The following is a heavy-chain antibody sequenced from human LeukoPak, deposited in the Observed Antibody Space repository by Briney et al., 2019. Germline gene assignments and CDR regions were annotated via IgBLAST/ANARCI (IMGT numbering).Heavy chain of an antibody. Sequence: GGSLRLSCAASGFTFSSYAVHWVRQAPGKGLEWVAVISYDGGNTYYADSVKGRFTISRDNSKNTLYLQLNSLRAEDTAVYYCARDSTYYYDSGSSGPHYFDYWGQGTLVTVSS. D-gene: IGHD3-10*01. V-gene: IGHV3-30*01. J-gene: IGHJ4*02. CDR3: ARDSTYYYDSGSSGPHYFDY. CDR1: GFTFSSYA. CDR2: ISYDGGNT.